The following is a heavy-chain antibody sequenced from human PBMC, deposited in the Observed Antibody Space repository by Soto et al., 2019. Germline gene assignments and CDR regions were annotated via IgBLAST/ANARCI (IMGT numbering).Heavy chain of an antibody. D-gene: IGHD6-19*01. CDR3: ARESPPLAVVASWFDP. CDR2: ISYDGSNK. J-gene: IGHJ5*02. Sequence: GGSLRLSCAASGFTFSSYAMHWVRQAPGKGLEWVAVISYDGSNKYYADSVKGRFTISRDNSKNTLYLQMNSLRAEDTAVYYCARESPPLAVVASWFDPWGQGTLVTVSS. V-gene: IGHV3-30-3*01. CDR1: GFTFSSYA.